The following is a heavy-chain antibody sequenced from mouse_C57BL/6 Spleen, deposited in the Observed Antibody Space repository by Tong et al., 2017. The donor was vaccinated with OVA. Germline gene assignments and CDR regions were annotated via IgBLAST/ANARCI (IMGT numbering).Heavy chain of an antibody. CDR2: ISSGGST. V-gene: IGHV5-6*01. Sequence: EVQLQESGGGLVKPGGSLKLSCAASGFTFSSYAMSWVRQTPEKRLEWVASISSGGSTYYPDSVKGRFTISRDNAKNTLYLQMSSLKSEDTAMYYCARPGNYWYFDVWGAGTTVTVSS. CDR3: ARPGNYWYFDV. J-gene: IGHJ1*01. D-gene: IGHD2-1*01. CDR1: GFTFSSYA.